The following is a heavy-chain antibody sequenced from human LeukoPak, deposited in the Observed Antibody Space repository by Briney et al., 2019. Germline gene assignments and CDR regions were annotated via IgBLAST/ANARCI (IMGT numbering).Heavy chain of an antibody. D-gene: IGHD3-22*01. J-gene: IGHJ4*02. CDR3: ARPYYYDSSGYYYED. V-gene: IGHV1-69*04. CDR1: GGTFSSYA. Sequence: SVKVSCKASGGTFSSYAISWVRQAPGQGLEWMGRIIPILGIANYAQKFQGRVTITADKSTSTAYMELSSLGSEDTAVYYCARPYYYDSSGYYYEDWGQGTLVTVSS. CDR2: IIPILGIA.